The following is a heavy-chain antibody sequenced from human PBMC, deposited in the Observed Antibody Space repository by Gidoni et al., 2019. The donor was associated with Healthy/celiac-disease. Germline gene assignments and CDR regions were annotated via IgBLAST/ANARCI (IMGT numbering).Heavy chain of an antibody. J-gene: IGHJ4*02. CDR2: SIPIFGTA. V-gene: IGHV1-69*01. CDR3: ASATDPDLPFDY. Sequence: QVQLVQSGPEVQKPGSSVKVSCTASGGSFSSYAISWVRQAPGQGLEWLGGSIPIFGTASFAQKFQGRVTITADECTSTAYMELSSLRSEDTAVYYCASATDPDLPFDYWGQGTVVTVSS. CDR1: GGSFSSYA.